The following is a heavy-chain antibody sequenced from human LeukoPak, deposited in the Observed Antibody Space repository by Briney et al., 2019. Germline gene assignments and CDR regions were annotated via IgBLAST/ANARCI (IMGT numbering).Heavy chain of an antibody. J-gene: IGHJ6*02. Sequence: GGSLRLSCAASGFTFDDYAMHWVRQAPGKGLEWVSGISWNSGSIGYADSVKGRFTISRDNAKNSLYLQMNSLRAEDTALYYCAKDTRSWSGSYLYYGMDVWGQGTTVTVSS. V-gene: IGHV3-9*01. CDR3: AKDTRSWSGSYLYYGMDV. CDR2: ISWNSGSI. CDR1: GFTFDDYA. D-gene: IGHD1-26*01.